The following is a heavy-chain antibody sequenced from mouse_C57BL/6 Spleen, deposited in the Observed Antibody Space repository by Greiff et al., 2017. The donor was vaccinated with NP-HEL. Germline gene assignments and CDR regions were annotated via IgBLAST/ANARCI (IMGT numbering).Heavy chain of an antibody. CDR1: GYTFTDYY. J-gene: IGHJ2*01. D-gene: IGHD4-1*01. CDR3: ARGRTGPDDFDY. Sequence: EVKLQQSGPELVKPGASVKISCKASGYTFTDYYMNWVKQSHGKSLEWIGDINPNNGGTSYNQKFKGKATLTVDKSSSTAYMELRSLTSEDSAVYYCARGRTGPDDFDYWGQGTTLTVSS. CDR2: INPNNGGT. V-gene: IGHV1-26*01.